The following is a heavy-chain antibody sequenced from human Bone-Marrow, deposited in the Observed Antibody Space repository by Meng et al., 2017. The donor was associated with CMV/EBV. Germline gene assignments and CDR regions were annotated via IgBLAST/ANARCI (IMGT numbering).Heavy chain of an antibody. CDR2: INHSGST. Sequence: VSGSSIGSHNWWHWVRQPPGKGLEWIGEINHSGSTNYNPSLKSRVTISVDTSKNQFSLKLSSVTAADTAVYYCASGRYGSGNNWFDPWGQGTLVTVSS. J-gene: IGHJ5*02. D-gene: IGHD3-10*01. CDR1: GSSIGSHNW. V-gene: IGHV4-4*02. CDR3: ASGRYGSGNNWFDP.